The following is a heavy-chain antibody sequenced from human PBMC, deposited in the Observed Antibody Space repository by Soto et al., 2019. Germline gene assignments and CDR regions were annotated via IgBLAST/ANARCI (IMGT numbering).Heavy chain of an antibody. J-gene: IGHJ4*02. CDR2: ISGSSGST. V-gene: IGHV3-23*01. CDR3: AKNWDTTFSSSSH. CDR1: GFTFTTYA. Sequence: EVQLLESGGGLVQPGGSLRLSSAASGFTFTTYAMTWVRQAPGKGLEWVSAISGSSGSTYYADSVKGRFTISRDNSKNMLYLQMNSLRAEDTAVYYCAKNWDTTFSSSSHWGQGTLVTVSS. D-gene: IGHD6-6*01.